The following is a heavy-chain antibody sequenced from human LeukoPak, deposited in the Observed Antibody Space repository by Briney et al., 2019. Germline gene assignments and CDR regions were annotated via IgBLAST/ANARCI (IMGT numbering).Heavy chain of an antibody. CDR1: GYTFTSYA. Sequence: ASVKVSCKASGYTFTSYAMHWVRQAPGQRLEWMGWINAGNGNTKYSQKFQGRVTITRDTSASTAYMELSSLRSEDTAVYYCATPGPYYYGSGSYVLAFDIWGQGTMVTVSS. D-gene: IGHD3-10*01. CDR2: INAGNGNT. V-gene: IGHV1-3*01. J-gene: IGHJ3*02. CDR3: ATPGPYYYGSGSYVLAFDI.